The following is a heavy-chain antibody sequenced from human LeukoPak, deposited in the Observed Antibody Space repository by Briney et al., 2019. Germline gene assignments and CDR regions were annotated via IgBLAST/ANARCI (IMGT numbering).Heavy chain of an antibody. CDR2: IYSGGST. V-gene: IGHV3-66*01. Sequence: GGSLRLSCAASGFTVGSNYMSWVRQAPGKGLEWVSVIYSGGSTYYADSVKGRFTISRDNSKNTLYLQMNSLRAEDTAVYYCAREHMGGSSLDYGMDVWGQGTTVPVSS. CDR3: AREHMGGSSLDYGMDV. D-gene: IGHD1-26*01. CDR1: GFTVGSNY. J-gene: IGHJ6*02.